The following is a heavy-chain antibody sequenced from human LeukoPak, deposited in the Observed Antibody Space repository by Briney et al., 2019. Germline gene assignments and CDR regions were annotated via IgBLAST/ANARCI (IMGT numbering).Heavy chain of an antibody. CDR1: GFTISSYY. Sequence: PGGSLRLSCAASGFTISSYYMAWVRQAPGKGLEWVSSISETGSYTYYADSLRGRFTISRDNAKNSLYLQIYTLRAEDTAVYYCARARALTVTTFDYYYYMDVWGKGTTVTVSS. V-gene: IGHV3-21*01. D-gene: IGHD4-11*01. CDR2: ISETGSYT. J-gene: IGHJ6*03. CDR3: ARARALTVTTFDYYYYMDV.